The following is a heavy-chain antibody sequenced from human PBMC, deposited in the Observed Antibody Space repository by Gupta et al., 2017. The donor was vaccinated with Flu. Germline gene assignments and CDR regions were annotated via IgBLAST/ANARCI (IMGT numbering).Heavy chain of an antibody. D-gene: IGHD3-9*01. J-gene: IGHJ6*02. CDR2: IYYSGST. Sequence: RQRPGKGLEWIGYIYYSGSTTYNPSLWGRVTISIDTSKNQFSLKLNSVTAADTAVYYCARDERYFASHGGMDVWGQGTTVTVSS. CDR3: ARDERYFASHGGMDV. V-gene: IGHV4-31*02.